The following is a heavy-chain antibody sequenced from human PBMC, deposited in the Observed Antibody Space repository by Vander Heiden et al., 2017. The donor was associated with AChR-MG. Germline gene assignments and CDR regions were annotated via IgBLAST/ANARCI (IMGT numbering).Heavy chain of an antibody. CDR3: AQEGVYSDGRYHYDYINV. J-gene: IGHJ6*03. V-gene: IGHV3-23*01. D-gene: IGHD5-18*01. Sequence: EVQLLEAGGGLVQPGGSLRLSCEASGFTFNSSAMSWVRQAPGKGLHWVSGIVGSGDSTYYADSVKGRFTISRDNSKNTLYLQMSSLGAEDTAVYFCAQEGVYSDGRYHYDYINVWGKGTTVTVSS. CDR2: IVGSGDST. CDR1: GFTFNSSA.